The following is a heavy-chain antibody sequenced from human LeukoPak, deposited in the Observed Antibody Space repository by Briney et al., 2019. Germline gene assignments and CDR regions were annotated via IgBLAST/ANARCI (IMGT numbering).Heavy chain of an antibody. CDR1: GFTFSNAW. CDR2: SKSKIDGGAT. Sequence: GGSRRLSCAASGFTFSNAWMSWVRQAPGKGLEWVGRSKSKIDGGATDYAEPVKGRFTISRDDSRATLYLQMSSLKAEDTAVYYCTTERGSASWYEYYFDNWGQGTLVTVAS. J-gene: IGHJ4*02. V-gene: IGHV3-15*01. D-gene: IGHD6-13*01. CDR3: TTERGSASWYEYYFDN.